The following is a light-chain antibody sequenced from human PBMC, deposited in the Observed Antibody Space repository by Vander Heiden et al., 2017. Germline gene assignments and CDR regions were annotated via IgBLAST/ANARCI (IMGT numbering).Light chain of an antibody. CDR2: EVS. J-gene: IGLJ1*01. CDR3: SSYAGSNILYV. CDR1: SSDVGGYNY. V-gene: IGLV2-8*01. Sequence: SALTQPPSASWSPGPSVPISCTGTSSDVGGYNYVSWYQQHPGKAPKLMIDEVSKRPSGVPDRFSGSKSGNTASLTVSGLQAEDEADYYCSSYAGSNILYVFGTGTKVTVL.